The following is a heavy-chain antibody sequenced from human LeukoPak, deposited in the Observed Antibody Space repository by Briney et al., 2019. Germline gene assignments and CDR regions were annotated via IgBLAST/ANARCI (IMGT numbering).Heavy chain of an antibody. CDR2: ISSSGSTI. J-gene: IGHJ4*02. Sequence: GGSLRLSCAASGFTFSDYYMSWIRQAPGKGLEWVSYISSSGSTIYYADSVKGRFTISRDNAKNSLYLQMNSLRAEDTAVYYYASRHRGSYYFDYWGQGTLVTVSS. D-gene: IGHD1-26*01. V-gene: IGHV3-11*01. CDR3: ASRHRGSYYFDY. CDR1: GFTFSDYY.